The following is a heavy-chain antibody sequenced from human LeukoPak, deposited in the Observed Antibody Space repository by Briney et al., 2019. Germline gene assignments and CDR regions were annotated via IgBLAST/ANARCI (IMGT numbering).Heavy chain of an antibody. Sequence: PGRSLRLSCAASGFTFSSYGMHWVRQAPGKGLEWVAVIRNVGSNKYYADSVKGRFTISRRNGKNTLYLQMNRLRAEHPAVYYCAKGGDTDYDDYYMYVWGKRTTVT. V-gene: IGHV3-33*06. CDR2: IRNVGSNK. D-gene: IGHD5-18*01. CDR1: GFTFSSYG. J-gene: IGHJ6*03. CDR3: AKGGDTDYDDYYMYV.